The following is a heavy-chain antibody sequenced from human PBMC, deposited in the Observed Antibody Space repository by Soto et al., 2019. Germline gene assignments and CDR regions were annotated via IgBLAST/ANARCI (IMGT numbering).Heavy chain of an antibody. Sequence: PGGSLRLSCAASGFTFSNYWMTWVRQAPGKGLEWVANIKQDASENFYVDSVKGRFTISRDNAKSSLYLQMNSLRVEDTAVYYCARDSGPRGYDAFDIWGQGTMVTVSS. CDR2: IKQDASEN. J-gene: IGHJ3*02. CDR3: ARDSGPRGYDAFDI. V-gene: IGHV3-7*04. CDR1: GFTFSNYW. D-gene: IGHD2-8*02.